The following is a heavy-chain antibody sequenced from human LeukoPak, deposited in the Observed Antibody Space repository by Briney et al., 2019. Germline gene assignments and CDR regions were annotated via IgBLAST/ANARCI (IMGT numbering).Heavy chain of an antibody. CDR2: TAYEGGEK. J-gene: IGHJ4*02. CDR1: GFTFSSYG. Sequence: QPGGSLRLSCAASGFTFSSYGMHWVRQAPGKGLEWVAGTAYEGGEKYYADSVSGRFTISRDNSDNTVYLQMNGLRLEDTAVYFCAREGDRHLAFDYWGRGTLVTVSS. D-gene: IGHD3-16*01. V-gene: IGHV3-30*06. CDR3: AREGDRHLAFDY.